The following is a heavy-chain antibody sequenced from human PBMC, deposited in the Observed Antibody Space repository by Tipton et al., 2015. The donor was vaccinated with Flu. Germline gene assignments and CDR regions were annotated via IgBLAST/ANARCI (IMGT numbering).Heavy chain of an antibody. Sequence: LRLPCTVSGYSISSGYYWGWIRQPPGKGLEWIGSIYHSGSTYYNPSLKSRVTISVDTSKNQFSLKLSSVTAADTAVYYCARVLVGYYGSGSYRRYNWFDPWGQGTLVTVSS. CDR2: IYHSGST. CDR3: ARVLVGYYGSGSYRRYNWFDP. CDR1: GYSISSGYY. V-gene: IGHV4-38-2*02. J-gene: IGHJ5*02. D-gene: IGHD3-10*01.